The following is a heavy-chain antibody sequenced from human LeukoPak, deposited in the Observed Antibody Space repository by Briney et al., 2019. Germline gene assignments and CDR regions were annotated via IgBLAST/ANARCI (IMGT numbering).Heavy chain of an antibody. D-gene: IGHD2-2*01. Sequence: GGSLRLSCAASGFTVSSNYMSWVRQAPGKGLEWVSVIYSGGSTYYADSVKGRFTISRDNSKNTLYLQMNSLRAEDTAVYYCARVICSSTSCYGDYYGMDVWGQGTTVTVSS. CDR3: ARVICSSTSCYGDYYGMDV. J-gene: IGHJ6*02. CDR1: GFTVSSNY. V-gene: IGHV3-53*05. CDR2: IYSGGST.